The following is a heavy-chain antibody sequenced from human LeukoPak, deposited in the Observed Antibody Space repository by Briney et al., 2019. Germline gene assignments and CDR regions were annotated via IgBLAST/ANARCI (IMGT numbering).Heavy chain of an antibody. CDR1: GGSISSYY. J-gene: IGHJ4*02. CDR2: IYYSGST. CDR3: ARSRSGYSSGPYYFDY. D-gene: IGHD6-19*01. Sequence: PSETLSLTCTVSGGSISSYYWSWIRQPPGKGLEWIGYIYYSGSTNYNPSLKSRVTISVDTSKNQFSLKLSSVTAADTAVYYCARSRSGYSSGPYYFDYWGQGTLVTVSS. V-gene: IGHV4-59*01.